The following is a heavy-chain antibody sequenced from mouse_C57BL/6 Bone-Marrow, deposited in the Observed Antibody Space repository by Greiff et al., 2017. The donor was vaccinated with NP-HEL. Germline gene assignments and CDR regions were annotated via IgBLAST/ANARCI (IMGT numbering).Heavy chain of an antibody. V-gene: IGHV1-61*01. Sequence: QVQLQQPGAELVRPGSSVKLSCKASGYTFTSYWMDWVKQRPGQGLEWIGNIYPSDSETHYNQKFKDKATLTVDKSSSTAYMQLSSLTSEDSAVYYCARRYYGSSHHWYFDVWGTGTTVTVSS. J-gene: IGHJ1*03. CDR2: IYPSDSET. CDR1: GYTFTSYW. D-gene: IGHD1-1*01. CDR3: ARRYYGSSHHWYFDV.